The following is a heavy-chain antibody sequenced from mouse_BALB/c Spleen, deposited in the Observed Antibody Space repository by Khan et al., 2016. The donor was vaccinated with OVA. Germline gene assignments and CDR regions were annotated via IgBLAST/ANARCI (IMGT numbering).Heavy chain of an antibody. V-gene: IGHV1-76*01. CDR3: AREEALYYFDY. J-gene: IGHJ2*01. D-gene: IGHD3-2*02. CDR1: GYFFTSYW. CDR2: IYPGTNNT. Sequence: QVQLKQSGAELVRPGASVKLSCKTSGYFFTSYWIHWVKQRSGQGLEWIARIYPGTNNTYYNENLKDRATLTADKSSSTAYMQLNSLKSEDSAVYFCAREEALYYFDYWGQGTTLTVSS.